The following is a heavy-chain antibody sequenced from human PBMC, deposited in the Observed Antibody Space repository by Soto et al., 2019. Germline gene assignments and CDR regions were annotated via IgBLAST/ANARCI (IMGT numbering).Heavy chain of an antibody. Sequence: SETLSLTCAVSGDSISRGYHWAWIRQPPGKGLEWVASIYHSGTTYYNPSLTSRVTISVDTSKNQFSLKLSSVTAADTAVYYCARVVTRGLFDYWGQGTLVTVSS. V-gene: IGHV4-38-2*01. CDR2: IYHSGTT. CDR1: GDSISRGYH. D-gene: IGHD2-15*01. J-gene: IGHJ4*02. CDR3: ARVVTRGLFDY.